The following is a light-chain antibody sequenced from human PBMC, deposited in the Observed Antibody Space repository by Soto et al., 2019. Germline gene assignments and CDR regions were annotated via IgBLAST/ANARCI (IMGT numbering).Light chain of an antibody. CDR3: RQYQSSPRT. CDR2: WAS. J-gene: IGKJ1*01. V-gene: IGKV4-1*01. CDR1: QSILYTFNNKNY. Sequence: DIVMTQSPDSLAVSLGERATINCMSSQSILYTFNNKNYLAWYQQKVGQPPTLLIYWASLRAFGVPDRLSGIGSGTNFTLTINNLPADDVAVYFCRQYQSSPRTFCQGTTVEIK.